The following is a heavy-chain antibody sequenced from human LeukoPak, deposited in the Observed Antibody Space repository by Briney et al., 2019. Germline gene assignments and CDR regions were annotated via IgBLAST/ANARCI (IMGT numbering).Heavy chain of an antibody. D-gene: IGHD5-18*01. Sequence: SETLSLTCTVSGGSISRNIYFWGWIRQPPGKGLEWIGSIYYSGSTYYNPSLKSRVTISVDTSKNQFSLKLSSVTAADTAMYYCAREGRGYSFGPHFDYWGQGTLVTVSS. CDR2: IYYSGST. CDR1: GGSISRNIYF. J-gene: IGHJ4*02. V-gene: IGHV4-39*07. CDR3: AREGRGYSFGPHFDY.